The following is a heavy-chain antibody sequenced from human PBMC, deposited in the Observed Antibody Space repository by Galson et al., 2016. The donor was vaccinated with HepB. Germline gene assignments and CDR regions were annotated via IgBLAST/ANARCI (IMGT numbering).Heavy chain of an antibody. CDR1: GFTFDDYA. J-gene: IGHJ5*02. CDR2: INSDGTIS. Sequence: SLRLSCAASGFTFDDYAMHWVRQAPGKGLMWVARINSDGTISNYADSVKGRFTISRDNAKNTLYLEMNSLRAEDTAVYNCVRDHSVVPATAYNWFDPWGQGTLVTVSS. CDR3: VRDHSVVPATAYNWFDP. D-gene: IGHD2-21*02. V-gene: IGHV3-74*01.